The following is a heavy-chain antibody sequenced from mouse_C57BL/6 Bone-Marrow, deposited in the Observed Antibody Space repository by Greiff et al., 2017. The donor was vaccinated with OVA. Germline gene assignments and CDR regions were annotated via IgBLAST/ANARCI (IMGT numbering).Heavy chain of an antibody. Sequence: QVQLQQPGAELVKPGASVKLSCKASGYTFTSYWMHWVKQRPGQGLEWIGVIDPSGSNSNYNQKFKGKATLTVDKSSSTANMQLSSLTSDDSAVYYCPIYYYGSCPYYYAMDYWGQGTSVTVSS. CDR1: GYTFTSYW. J-gene: IGHJ4*01. D-gene: IGHD1-1*01. V-gene: IGHV1-59*01. CDR3: PIYYYGSCPYYYAMDY. CDR2: IDPSGSNS.